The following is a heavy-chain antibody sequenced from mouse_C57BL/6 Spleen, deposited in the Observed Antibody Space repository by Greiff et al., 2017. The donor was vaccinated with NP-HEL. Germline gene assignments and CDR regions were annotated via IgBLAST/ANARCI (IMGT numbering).Heavy chain of an antibody. CDR3: ARGGYFDV. CDR1: GYAFSSSW. J-gene: IGHJ1*03. Sequence: VKLLESGPELVKPGASVKISCKASGYAFSSSWMNWVKQRPGKGLEWIGRIYPGDGDTNYNGKFKGKATLTADKSSSTAYRQLSSLTSEDSAVDFWARGGYFDVWGTGTTVTVSS. CDR2: IYPGDGDT. V-gene: IGHV1-82*01.